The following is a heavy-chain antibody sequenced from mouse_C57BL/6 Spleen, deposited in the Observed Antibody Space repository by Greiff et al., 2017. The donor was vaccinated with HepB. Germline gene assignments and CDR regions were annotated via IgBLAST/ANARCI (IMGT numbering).Heavy chain of an antibody. Sequence: QVQLKHSGAELVRPGASVKLSCKASGYTFTDYYINWVKQRPGQGLEWIARIYPGSGNTYYNEKFKGKATLTAEKSSSTAYMQLSSLTSEDSAVYFCARNYGSSAWFAYWGQGTLVTVSA. CDR1: GYTFTDYY. D-gene: IGHD1-1*01. CDR2: IYPGSGNT. V-gene: IGHV1-76*01. CDR3: ARNYGSSAWFAY. J-gene: IGHJ3*01.